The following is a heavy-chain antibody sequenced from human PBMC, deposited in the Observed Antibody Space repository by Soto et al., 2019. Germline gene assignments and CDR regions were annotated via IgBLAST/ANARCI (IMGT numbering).Heavy chain of an antibody. V-gene: IGHV1-69*13. D-gene: IGHD2-15*01. CDR1: GATFSSYA. Sequence: ASVKVSCKASGATFSSYAISWVRQAPGQGLEWMGGITPIFGTANYAQKFQGRVTITADESTSTAYMELSSLRSEDTAVYYCARDRSDLGYCSGGSCYSFDYWGQGTLVTVSS. J-gene: IGHJ4*02. CDR2: ITPIFGTA. CDR3: ARDRSDLGYCSGGSCYSFDY.